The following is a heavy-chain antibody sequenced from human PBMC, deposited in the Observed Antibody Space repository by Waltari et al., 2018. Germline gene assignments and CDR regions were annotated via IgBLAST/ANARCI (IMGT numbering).Heavy chain of an antibody. Sequence: EVQLVESGGGLVQPGGSLRLSCAASGFTFSSYWMSWVRQAPGKGREWGANIKQDGSEKYYVDCVKGRFTISRDNAKNSLYLQMNSLRAEDTAVYYCARFGRGSYYFDYWGQGTLVTVSS. V-gene: IGHV3-7*01. D-gene: IGHD1-26*01. CDR2: IKQDGSEK. J-gene: IGHJ4*02. CDR3: ARFGRGSYYFDY. CDR1: GFTFSSYW.